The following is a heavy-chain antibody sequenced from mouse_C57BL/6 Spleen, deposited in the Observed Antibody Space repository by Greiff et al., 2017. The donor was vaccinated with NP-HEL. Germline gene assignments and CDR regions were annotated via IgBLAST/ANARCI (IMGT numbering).Heavy chain of an antibody. CDR1: GYSITSGYD. V-gene: IGHV3-1*01. CDR3: ARGGQYYAMDY. Sequence: EVQLVESGPGMVKPSQSLSLTCTVTGYSITSGYDWHWIRHFPGNKLEWMGYISYSGSTNYNPSLKSRISITHDTSKNHFFLKLNSVTTEDTATYYCARGGQYYAMDYWGQGTSVTVSS. CDR2: ISYSGST. J-gene: IGHJ4*01.